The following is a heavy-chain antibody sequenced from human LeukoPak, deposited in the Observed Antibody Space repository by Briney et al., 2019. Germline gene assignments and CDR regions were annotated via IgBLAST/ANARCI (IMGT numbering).Heavy chain of an antibody. D-gene: IGHD1/OR15-1a*01. CDR1: GFTFSSYE. Sequence: GGSLRLSCAASGFTFSSYEMNWVRQAPGKGLEWVSYISSSGSTIYYADSVKGRFTISRDNAKSSLYLQMNSLRAEDTDVYYCAWNTSDDYSYYYYMDVWGKGATVTVSS. V-gene: IGHV3-48*03. CDR2: ISSSGSTI. CDR3: AWNTSDDYSYYYYMDV. J-gene: IGHJ6*03.